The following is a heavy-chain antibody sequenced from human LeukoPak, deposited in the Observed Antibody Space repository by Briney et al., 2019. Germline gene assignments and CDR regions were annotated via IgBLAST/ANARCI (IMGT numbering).Heavy chain of an antibody. CDR3: ARHIRPRPVFDY. CDR2: MHYSGNFYSESA. CDR1: GASIDRSSFY. V-gene: IGHV4-39*07. D-gene: IGHD2-21*01. J-gene: IGHJ4*02. Sequence: SETLSLTCSVSGASIDRSSFYWAWIRQPPGKGLEWIGSMHYSGNFYSESAYYNPSLRSRATISVDTSKNQFSLKIYSVTAADTAVYYCARHIRPRPVFDYWGQGTLVTVSS.